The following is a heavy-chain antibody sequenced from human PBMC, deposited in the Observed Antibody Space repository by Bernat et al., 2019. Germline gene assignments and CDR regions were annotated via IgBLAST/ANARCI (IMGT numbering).Heavy chain of an antibody. CDR1: GFIFSNYA. V-gene: IGHV3-30-3*01. D-gene: IGHD6-19*01. J-gene: IGHJ4*02. CDR3: ARGLIAVAGTWVGVLRGRFDY. CDR2: ISYDGSNK. Sequence: QVQLVESGGGVVQPGRSLRLSCAASGFIFSNYAMHWVRQAPGKGLEWVAVISYDGSNKYYADSVKGRFTISRDNSKNTLYLQMNSLRAEDTAVYYCARGLIAVAGTWVGVLRGRFDYWGQGTLVTVSS.